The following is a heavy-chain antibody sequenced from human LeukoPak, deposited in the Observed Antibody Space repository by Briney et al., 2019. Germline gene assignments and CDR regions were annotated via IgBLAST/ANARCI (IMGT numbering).Heavy chain of an antibody. J-gene: IGHJ1*01. V-gene: IGHV3-74*01. CDR2: IKSGGST. CDR1: GVTFSSYC. CDR3: ARDPSVVGGYYPDYFRH. D-gene: IGHD3-22*01. Sequence: GGSLRLSCAVSGVTFSSYCMNWVRQAPGKGLVWVSRIKSGGSTNYADSVKGRFTISRDNAKNTVSLQMNSLRAEDTGEYYCARDPSVVGGYYPDYFRHWDQGTLVTVSS.